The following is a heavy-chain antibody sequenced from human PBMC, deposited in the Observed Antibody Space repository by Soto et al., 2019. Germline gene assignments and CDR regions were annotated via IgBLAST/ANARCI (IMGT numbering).Heavy chain of an antibody. CDR1: GFTFRSYS. CDR2: ISSSSSTI. V-gene: IGHV3-48*01. Sequence: GSLRLSCAAYGFTFRSYSMNWVRQAPGKGLEWVSYISSSSSTIYYADSVKGRFTISRDNAKNSLFLQMNSLRAEDTAVYYCVMGYYFDYWGQGTLVTVSS. J-gene: IGHJ4*02. D-gene: IGHD2-8*01. CDR3: VMGYYFDY.